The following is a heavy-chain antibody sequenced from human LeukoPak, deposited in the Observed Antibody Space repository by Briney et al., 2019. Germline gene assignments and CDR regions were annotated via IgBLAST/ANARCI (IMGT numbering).Heavy chain of an antibody. Sequence: GASVNVSCKASVYTFTSYDINWVRQATGQGLEWMGWMNPNSGNTGYAQKFQGRVTMTRNTSISTAYMELSSLRSEDTAVYYCAALSYSSGWKDFDYWGQGTLVTVSS. D-gene: IGHD6-19*01. CDR3: AALSYSSGWKDFDY. V-gene: IGHV1-8*01. J-gene: IGHJ4*02. CDR2: MNPNSGNT. CDR1: VYTFTSYD.